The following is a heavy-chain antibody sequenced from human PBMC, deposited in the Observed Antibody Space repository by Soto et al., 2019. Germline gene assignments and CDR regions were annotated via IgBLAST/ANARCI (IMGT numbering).Heavy chain of an antibody. CDR2: ISAYNGNT. Sequence: QVQLVQSGAEVKKPGASVKVSCKASGYTFTRYGISWVRQAPGQGLEWMGWISAYNGNTNHAQQLQGRVPLTTNTSTGTANRDLRSMSADATAVYYCARHGLVGARTYFDYWGQGTLVTVSS. V-gene: IGHV1-18*04. CDR3: ARHGLVGARTYFDY. D-gene: IGHD1-26*01. J-gene: IGHJ4*02. CDR1: GYTFTRYG.